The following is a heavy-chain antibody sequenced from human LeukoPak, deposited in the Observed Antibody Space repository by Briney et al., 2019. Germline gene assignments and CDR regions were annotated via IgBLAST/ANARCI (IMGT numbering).Heavy chain of an antibody. D-gene: IGHD6-13*01. CDR1: GESISGFY. CDR3: ARGYSRLNWFDP. Sequence: PSETLSLTCTVSGESISGFYWTWIRQPPGKGLEWIGYIYYRGSTSYNPSLQSRVTISIDTSKNQFSLKLSSVTAADTAVYYCARGYSRLNWFDPWGQGTLVTVSS. J-gene: IGHJ5*02. CDR2: IYYRGST. V-gene: IGHV4-59*01.